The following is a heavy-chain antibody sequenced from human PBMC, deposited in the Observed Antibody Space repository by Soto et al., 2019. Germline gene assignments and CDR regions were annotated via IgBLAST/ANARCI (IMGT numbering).Heavy chain of an antibody. CDR3: ARPLGDYYGAYYYGMDV. CDR1: GFTFSSYG. J-gene: IGHJ6*02. D-gene: IGHD3-22*01. Sequence: QVQLVESGGGVVQPGRSLRLSCAASGFTFSSYGMHWVRQAPGKGLEWVAVIWYDGSNKYYADSVKGRFTISRDNSKNTLYLKMSILGAEATAVYYCARPLGDYYGAYYYGMDVWGQGTTVTVSS. CDR2: IWYDGSNK. V-gene: IGHV3-33*01.